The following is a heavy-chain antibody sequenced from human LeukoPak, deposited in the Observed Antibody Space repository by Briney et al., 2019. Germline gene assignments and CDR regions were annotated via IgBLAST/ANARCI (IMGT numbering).Heavy chain of an antibody. D-gene: IGHD3-10*01. Sequence: SETLSLTCAVYGGSFSGYYWSWIRQPPGKGLEWIGEINHSGSTNYNPSLKSRVTISVDTSKNQFSLKLSSVTAADTAVYYCARVPITMVRGVNRNYYYYYYMDVWGKGTTVTVSS. CDR3: ARVPITMVRGVNRNYYYYYYMDV. CDR2: INHSGST. J-gene: IGHJ6*03. CDR1: GGSFSGYY. V-gene: IGHV4-34*01.